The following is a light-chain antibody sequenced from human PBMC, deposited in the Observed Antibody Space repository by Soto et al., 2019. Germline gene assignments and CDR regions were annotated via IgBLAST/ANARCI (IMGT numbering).Light chain of an antibody. CDR1: QGISSA. CDR3: QQFNSYPPLLT. V-gene: IGKV1-13*02. J-gene: IGKJ4*01. Sequence: AIQLTQSPSSLSASVGDRVTITCRASQGISSALAWYQQKPGKAPKILIYDASSLESGVPSRFSGSGSGTDFTLTISSLQPEDFATYYCQQFNSYPPLLTFGGGTKVEIK. CDR2: DAS.